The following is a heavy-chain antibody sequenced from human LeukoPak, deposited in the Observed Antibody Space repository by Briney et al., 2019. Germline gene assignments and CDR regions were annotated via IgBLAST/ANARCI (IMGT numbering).Heavy chain of an antibody. D-gene: IGHD3-16*01. CDR3: AKGGWGDPFDY. CDR1: GFTFSSYS. V-gene: IGHV3-21*04. Sequence: KPGGSLRLSCAASGFTFSSYSMNWVRQAPGKGLEWVSSISSSRSYIYYVDSVKGRFTISRDNAKNSLYLQMNNLRAEDTAVYYCAKGGWGDPFDYWGQGTLVTVPS. J-gene: IGHJ4*02. CDR2: ISSSRSYI.